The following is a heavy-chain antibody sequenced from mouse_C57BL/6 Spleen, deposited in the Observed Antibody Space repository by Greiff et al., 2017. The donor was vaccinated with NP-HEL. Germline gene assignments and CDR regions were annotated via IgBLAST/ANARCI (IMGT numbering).Heavy chain of an antibody. CDR3: ARSSIYYDYYAYFDC. D-gene: IGHD2-4*01. V-gene: IGHV1-82*01. J-gene: IGHJ2*01. Sequence: VQLQQSGPELVKPGASVKISCKASGYAFSSSWMTWVKQRPGKGLEWIGRIYPGDGDTNYNGKFKGKATLTADKSSSTAYMQRSSLTSEDSAVYFFARSSIYYDYYAYFDCWGQGTTLTVST. CDR2: IYPGDGDT. CDR1: GYAFSSSW.